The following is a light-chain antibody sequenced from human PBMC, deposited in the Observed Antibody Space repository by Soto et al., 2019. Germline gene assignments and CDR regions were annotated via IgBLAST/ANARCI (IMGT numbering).Light chain of an antibody. CDR2: GAS. Sequence: EIALTQSPDTLSLSPGERATLSCRASQSVSASYLAWYQQKPGQAPRLLIYGASSRATGIPDRFSGGGSGTDFSLTINRLEPEDFAVYYCQQYGISPRTFGQGTKV. V-gene: IGKV3-20*01. J-gene: IGKJ1*01. CDR1: QSVSASY. CDR3: QQYGISPRT.